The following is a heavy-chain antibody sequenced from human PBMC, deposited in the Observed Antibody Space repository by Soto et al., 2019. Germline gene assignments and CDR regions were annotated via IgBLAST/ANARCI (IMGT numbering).Heavy chain of an antibody. CDR1: GGSIRHYY. CDR3: ATSYDYVPAGI. Sequence: SETLSLTYAVSGGSIRHYYWSWIRQAPGKGLEWIGYIYHSGSTIYSPSLKSRVTISIDSSKRQFSLRLSSVTAADTAVYYCATSYDYVPAGIWGQGTMVTVSS. V-gene: IGHV4-59*01. J-gene: IGHJ3*02. CDR2: IYHSGST. D-gene: IGHD3-16*01.